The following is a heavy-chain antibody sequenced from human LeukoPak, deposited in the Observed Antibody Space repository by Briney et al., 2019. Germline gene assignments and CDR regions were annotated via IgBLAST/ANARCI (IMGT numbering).Heavy chain of an antibody. CDR2: ISGSGGST. D-gene: IGHD4-17*01. Sequence: GGSLRLSCAASGFTFSSYGMSWVRQAPGKGLEWVSAISGSGGSTYYADSVKGRFTISRDNSKNTLYLQMNSLRAEDTAVYYCAKDLAYGDYFDYWGQGTLVTVSS. J-gene: IGHJ4*02. CDR1: GFTFSSYG. V-gene: IGHV3-23*01. CDR3: AKDLAYGDYFDY.